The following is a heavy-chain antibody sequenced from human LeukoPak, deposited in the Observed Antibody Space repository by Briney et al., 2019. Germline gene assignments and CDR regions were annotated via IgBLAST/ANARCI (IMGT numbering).Heavy chain of an antibody. V-gene: IGHV4-59*01. CDR1: GGSISSYY. D-gene: IGHD4-17*01. CDR3: ARDNSGDFILDY. J-gene: IGHJ4*02. Sequence: SETLSLTCTVSGGSISSYYWSWIRQPPGKGLEWIGYIYYSGSTNYNPSLKSRVTISVDTSKNQFSLKLSSVTAADTAVYYCARDNSGDFILDYWGQGTLVTVSS. CDR2: IYYSGST.